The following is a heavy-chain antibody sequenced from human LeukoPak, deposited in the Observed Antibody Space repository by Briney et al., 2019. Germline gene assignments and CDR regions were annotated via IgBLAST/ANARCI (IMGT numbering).Heavy chain of an antibody. CDR1: GFTFSSYC. Sequence: GGSLRLSCAASGFTFSSYCMHWVRQAPGKGLEWVAAIWYDGSIQYYADSVKGRFTISRDNSKNTLYLQMDSLRAEDTAVYYCARAGYCSGGSCYGSDYWGQGTLVSVSS. V-gene: IGHV3-33*01. CDR3: ARAGYCSGGSCYGSDY. D-gene: IGHD2-15*01. CDR2: IWYDGSIQ. J-gene: IGHJ4*02.